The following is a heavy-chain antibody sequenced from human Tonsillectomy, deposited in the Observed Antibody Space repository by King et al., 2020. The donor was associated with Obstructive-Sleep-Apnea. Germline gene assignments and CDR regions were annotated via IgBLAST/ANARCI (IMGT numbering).Heavy chain of an antibody. J-gene: IGHJ2*01. Sequence: VQLVESGGGLVPPGGSLRLSCAASGFTVSGNFMNWVRQAPGKGLEWVSVIYSGGNTYYADSVKGRFINSRDSSKNTLYLQMNSLRAEDTAVYYCTRDQNSGDYGSPSLAGHFDLWGRGTLVTVSS. CDR2: IYSGGNT. CDR3: TRDQNSGDYGSPSLAGHFDL. CDR1: GFTVSGNF. D-gene: IGHD4-17*01. V-gene: IGHV3-66*01.